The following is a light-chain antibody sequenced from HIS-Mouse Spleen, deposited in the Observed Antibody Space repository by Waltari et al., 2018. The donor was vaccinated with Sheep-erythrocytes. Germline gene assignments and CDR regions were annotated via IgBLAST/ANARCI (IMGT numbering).Light chain of an antibody. J-gene: IGLJ1*01. CDR2: DVS. Sequence: QSALTQPRSVSGSPGQSVTISCTGTSSDVGGYHYVSWYQQHPGQAPKLMIYDVSTRPSWVHDRFSGSKSGNTASLTISGLQAEDEADYYCCSYAGSYNHVFATGTKVTVL. V-gene: IGLV2-11*01. CDR3: CSYAGSYNHV. CDR1: SSDVGGYHY.